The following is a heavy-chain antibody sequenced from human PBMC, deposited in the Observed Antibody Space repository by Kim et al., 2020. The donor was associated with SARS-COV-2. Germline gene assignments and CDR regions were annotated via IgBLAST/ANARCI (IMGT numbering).Heavy chain of an antibody. V-gene: IGHV3-33*06. J-gene: IGHJ6*02. D-gene: IGHD2-15*01. CDR1: GFIFSTHL. CDR2: IWYDGSNQ. CDR3: VEEGGDIAMDV. Sequence: GGSLRLSCAASGFIFSTHLMHWVRQAPGKGLEWVTSIWYDGSNQFYADSVKGRFTISRDNSKNTLYLQINSLRVEDTGVYYCVEEGGDIAMDVWGQGTTVTVSS.